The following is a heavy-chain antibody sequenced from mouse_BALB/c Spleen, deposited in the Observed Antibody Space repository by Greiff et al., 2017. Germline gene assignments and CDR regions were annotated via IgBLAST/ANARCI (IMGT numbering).Heavy chain of an antibody. CDR3: TRYAMDY. CDR1: GYTFTDYE. Sequence: QVQLKQSGAELVRPGASVTLSCKASGYTFTDYEMHWVKQTPVHGLEWIGAIDPETGGTAYNQKFKGKATLTADKSSSTAYMELRSLTSEDSAVYYCTRYAMDYWGQGTSVTVSS. J-gene: IGHJ4*01. CDR2: IDPETGGT. V-gene: IGHV1-15*01.